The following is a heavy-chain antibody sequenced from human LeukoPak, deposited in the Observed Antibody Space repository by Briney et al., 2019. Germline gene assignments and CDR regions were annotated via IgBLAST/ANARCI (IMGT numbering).Heavy chain of an antibody. Sequence: ASVKVSCKASGYTFISYYMHWVRQAPGQGLEWMGLINPSGGSTSYAQKFQDRVTMTRDTSTSTVYMELSSLRSEDTAVYYCAREDTAYDYWGQGTLVTVSP. CDR2: INPSGGST. CDR3: AREDTAYDY. D-gene: IGHD5-18*01. V-gene: IGHV1-46*01. J-gene: IGHJ4*02. CDR1: GYTFISYY.